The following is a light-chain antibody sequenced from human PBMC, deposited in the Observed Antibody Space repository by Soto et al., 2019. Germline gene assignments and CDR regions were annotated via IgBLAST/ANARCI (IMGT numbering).Light chain of an antibody. V-gene: IGLV2-14*01. CDR1: SNDIGAYQY. Sequence: QSVLTQPASVSASPGQSITISCAGTSNDIGAYQYVSWYQHRPGKAPRLLIYDVTDRPSGVSSRFSGSKSDNSASLTISGLQTDDEADYYCSSFTTSLTVIFGGGTKLTVL. J-gene: IGLJ2*01. CDR3: SSFTTSLTVI. CDR2: DVT.